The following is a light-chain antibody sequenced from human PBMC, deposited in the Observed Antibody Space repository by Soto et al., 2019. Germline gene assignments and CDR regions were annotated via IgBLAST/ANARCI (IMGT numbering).Light chain of an antibody. J-gene: IGLJ1*01. V-gene: IGLV2-14*01. CDR1: SSDVGGYNY. CDR3: SSYTSSSTDV. CDR2: EVS. Sequence: QSVLTQPASVSGSPGQSITISCTGTSSDVGGYNYVSWYQQHPGKAPKLMIYEVSNRPSGVSNRFSGSKSGNTASLTISGLQADDEADYYCSSYTSSSTDVFAHGTKVTVL.